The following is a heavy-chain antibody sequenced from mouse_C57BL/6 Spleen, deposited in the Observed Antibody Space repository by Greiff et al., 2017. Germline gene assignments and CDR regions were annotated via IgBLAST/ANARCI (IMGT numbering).Heavy chain of an antibody. D-gene: IGHD2-4*01. Sequence: QVQLQQPGAELVKPGASVKMSCKASGYTFTSYWITWVKQRPGQGLEWIGDIYPGSGSTNYNEKFKSKATLTVDTSSSTAYMQHSSLTSEDSAVYYCARGLDYEYDEGYAMDYWGQGTSVTVSS. V-gene: IGHV1-55*01. J-gene: IGHJ4*01. CDR2: IYPGSGST. CDR1: GYTFTSYW. CDR3: ARGLDYEYDEGYAMDY.